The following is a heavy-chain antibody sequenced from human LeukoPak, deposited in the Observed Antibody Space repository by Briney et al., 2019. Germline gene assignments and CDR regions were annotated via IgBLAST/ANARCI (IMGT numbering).Heavy chain of an antibody. V-gene: IGHV4-59*01. CDR1: GGSISSYY. CDR2: IYYSGST. D-gene: IGHD3-10*01. Sequence: SSETLSLTCTVSGGSISSYYWSWIRQPPGKGLEWIGYIYYSGSTNYNPSLKSRVTISVDTSKNQFSLKLSSVTAADTAVYYCASGYYYASNYWYFDLWGRGTLVTVSS. J-gene: IGHJ2*01. CDR3: ASGYYYASNYWYFDL.